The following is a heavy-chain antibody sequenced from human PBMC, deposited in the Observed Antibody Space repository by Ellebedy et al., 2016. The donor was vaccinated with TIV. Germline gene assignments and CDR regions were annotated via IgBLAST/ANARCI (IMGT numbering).Heavy chain of an antibody. J-gene: IGHJ4*02. V-gene: IGHV3-33*01. CDR1: GFTFSSHG. CDR2: IWYDGSNK. Sequence: PGGSLRLSCAASGFTFSSHGMHWVRQAPGKGLEWVAVIWYDGSNKYYADSVKGRFTISRDSSKNTLYLQMNSLRAEDTAVYYYARDRNTIVGATFYFDYWGQGILVTVSS. D-gene: IGHD1-26*01. CDR3: ARDRNTIVGATFYFDY.